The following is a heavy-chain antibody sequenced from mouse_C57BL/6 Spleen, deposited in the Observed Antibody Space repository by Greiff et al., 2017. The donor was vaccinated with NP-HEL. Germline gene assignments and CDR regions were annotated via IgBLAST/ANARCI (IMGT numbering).Heavy chain of an antibody. V-gene: IGHV14-4*01. CDR1: GFNIKDDY. J-gene: IGHJ3*01. CDR3: TTISSSYGAY. Sequence: VQLQQSGAELVRPGASVKLSCTASGFNIKDDYMHWVKQRPEQGLEWIGWIDPENGDTEYASKFQGKATITADTSSNTAYLQLSSLTSEDTAVYYCTTISSSYGAYWGQGTLVTVSA. CDR2: IDPENGDT. D-gene: IGHD1-1*01.